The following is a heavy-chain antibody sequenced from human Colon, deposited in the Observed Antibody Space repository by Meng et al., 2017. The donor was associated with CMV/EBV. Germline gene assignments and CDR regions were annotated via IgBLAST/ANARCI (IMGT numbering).Heavy chain of an antibody. V-gene: IGHV5-51*01. CDR2: IYLGNSDT. Sequence: GGSLRLSCKGSGYSFTSYWIAWVRQMPGKGLEWMGSIYLGNSDTRYSPSFQGQVTISADMSISTAYLQWSSLKASDTAMYYCARLLSNYGGRVDPWGQGTLVTVSS. J-gene: IGHJ5*02. CDR1: GYSFTSYW. CDR3: ARLLSNYGGRVDP. D-gene: IGHD4-11*01.